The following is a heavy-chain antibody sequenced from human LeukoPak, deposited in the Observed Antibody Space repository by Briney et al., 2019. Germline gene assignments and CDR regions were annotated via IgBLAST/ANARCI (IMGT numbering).Heavy chain of an antibody. V-gene: IGHV3-74*01. Sequence: GGSLRLSCAASGFTLSNYWMHWVRQAPGKGLVWVSTVNSDDSFTTYADSVKGRFTISRDKVRNTLYLQMNSLRAEDTAVYFCLRSFEYWGQGTLVTVSP. J-gene: IGHJ4*02. CDR3: LRSFEY. CDR1: GFTLSNYW. CDR2: VNSDDSFT.